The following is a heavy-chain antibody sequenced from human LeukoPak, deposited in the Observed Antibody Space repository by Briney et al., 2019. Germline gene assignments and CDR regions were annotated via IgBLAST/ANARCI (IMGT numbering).Heavy chain of an antibody. CDR1: GFTFSSYS. CDR3: ANLVDGYNSAFDI. CDR2: ISGSGGST. Sequence: GGSLRLSCAASGFTFSSYSMNWVRQAPGKGLEWVSAISGSGGSTYYADSVKGRFTISRDNSKNTLYLQMNSLRAEDTAVYYCANLVDGYNSAFDIWGQGTMVTVPS. J-gene: IGHJ3*02. V-gene: IGHV3-23*01. D-gene: IGHD5-24*01.